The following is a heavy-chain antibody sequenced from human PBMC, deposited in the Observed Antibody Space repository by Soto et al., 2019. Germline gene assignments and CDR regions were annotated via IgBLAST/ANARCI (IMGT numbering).Heavy chain of an antibody. J-gene: IGHJ2*01. CDR2: ISAYNGNT. V-gene: IGHV1-18*01. Sequence: ASVKVSCKASGYTFTSYGISWVRQAPGQGLEWMGWISAYNGNTNYAQKLQGRVTMTTDTSTSTAYMELRSLRSDDTAVYYCARDSGYDSPFYWYFDLWGRGTLVTVSS. D-gene: IGHD5-12*01. CDR3: ARDSGYDSPFYWYFDL. CDR1: GYTFTSYG.